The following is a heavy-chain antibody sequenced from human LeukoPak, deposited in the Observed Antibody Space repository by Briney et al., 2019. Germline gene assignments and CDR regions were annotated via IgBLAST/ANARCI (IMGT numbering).Heavy chain of an antibody. CDR2: INPNHGGT. D-gene: IGHD5/OR15-5a*01. CDR1: GYSFTGYY. CDR3: AADCLSRADYMDF. Sequence: ASVKVSCKTSGYSFTGYYMHWVRQAPGQGLEWMGWINPNHGGTNYAQKFQGRFTMTRDTSTSTAFMELSRLRSDDTAVYYCAADCLSRADYMDFWGKGTTVIVSS. J-gene: IGHJ6*03. V-gene: IGHV1-2*02.